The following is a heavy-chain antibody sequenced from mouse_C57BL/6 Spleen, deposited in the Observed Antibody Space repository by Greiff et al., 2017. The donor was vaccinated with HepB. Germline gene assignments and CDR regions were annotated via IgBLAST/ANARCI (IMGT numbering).Heavy chain of an antibody. J-gene: IGHJ2*01. V-gene: IGHV1-82*01. D-gene: IGHD1-1*01. CDR2: IYPGDGDT. CDR3: ARGGTVVATDDY. Sequence: QVQLKQSGPELVKPGASVKISCKASGYAFSSSWMNWVKQRPGKGLEWIGRIYPGDGDTNYNGKFKGKATLTADKSSSTAYMQLSSLTSEDSAVYFCARGGTVVATDDYWGQGTTLTVSS. CDR1: GYAFSSSW.